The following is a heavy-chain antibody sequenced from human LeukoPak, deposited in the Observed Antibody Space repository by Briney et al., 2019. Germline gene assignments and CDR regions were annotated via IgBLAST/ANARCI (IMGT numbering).Heavy chain of an antibody. D-gene: IGHD3-10*01. V-gene: IGHV1-69*13. CDR1: GGTFTSYA. CDR3: ARDGSGRYYSDPGGA. J-gene: IGHJ5*02. Sequence: GASVKVSCKASGGTFTSYAISWVRQAPGQGLEWMGGIIPIFGTANYAQKFQGRVTITADESTSTAYMELSSLRSEDTAVYYCARDGSGRYYSDPGGAWGQGTLVTVSS. CDR2: IIPIFGTA.